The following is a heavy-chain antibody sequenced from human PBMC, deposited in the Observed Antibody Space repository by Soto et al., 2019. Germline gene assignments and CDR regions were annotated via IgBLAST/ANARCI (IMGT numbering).Heavy chain of an antibody. CDR3: TRGGHCIDGVCSALDY. CDR1: GGSISRGGYY. CDR2: IYYGGSA. J-gene: IGHJ4*02. D-gene: IGHD2-8*01. Sequence: QVQLQESGPGLVKPSQTLSLTCSVSGGSISRGGYYWSWIRQPPGKGLEWIGYIYYGGSANYNPSLRSRVTISLDRSTKQFSLRLNSVTAADTAVYYCTRGGHCIDGVCSALDYWGQGTLVTVSS. V-gene: IGHV4-61*08.